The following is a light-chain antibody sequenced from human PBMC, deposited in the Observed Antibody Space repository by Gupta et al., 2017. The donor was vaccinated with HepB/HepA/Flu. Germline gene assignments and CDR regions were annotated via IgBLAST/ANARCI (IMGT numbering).Light chain of an antibody. CDR1: TSNIGRNP. V-gene: IGLV1-44*01. CDR3: AAWDDSLNGYVV. CDR2: SNN. Sequence: QSVLTQPPSASGTPGQRVTISCSGSTSNIGRNPVNWYQQLPGTAPKLLIYSNNQRPSGVPDRVSGSKSGTSASLAISGLQSGDEAYYYCAAWDDSLNGYVVFGGGTKLTVL. J-gene: IGLJ2*01.